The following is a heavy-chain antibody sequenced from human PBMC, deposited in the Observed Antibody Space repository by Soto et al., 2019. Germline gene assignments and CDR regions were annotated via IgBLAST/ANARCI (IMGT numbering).Heavy chain of an antibody. V-gene: IGHV4-39*01. CDR3: ASTKDETLYFDY. J-gene: IGHJ4*02. CDR1: GDSISITSYY. CDR2: IHYSGST. D-gene: IGHD2-15*01. Sequence: QLQLQESGPGLVKPSETLSLTCTVSGDSISITSYYWGWVRQPPGKGLEWIGSIHYSGSTHYNPSLQSRVTIAGDASKNQFSLKLRSVTAAYTAVYYCASTKDETLYFDYWGQGTLVTVSS.